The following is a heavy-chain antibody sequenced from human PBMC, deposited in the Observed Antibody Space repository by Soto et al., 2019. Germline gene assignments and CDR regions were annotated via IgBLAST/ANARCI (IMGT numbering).Heavy chain of an antibody. V-gene: IGHV4-59*01. D-gene: IGHD3-10*01. CDR2: IYYSGST. Sequence: SETLSLTCTVSGGSISSYYWSWIRQPPGKGLEWIGYIYYSGSTNYNPSLKSRVTISVDASKNQFSLKLSSVTAADTAVYYCARGYHGYYALRVDWFDPWGQGTLVTVSS. J-gene: IGHJ5*02. CDR3: ARGYHGYYALRVDWFDP. CDR1: GGSISSYY.